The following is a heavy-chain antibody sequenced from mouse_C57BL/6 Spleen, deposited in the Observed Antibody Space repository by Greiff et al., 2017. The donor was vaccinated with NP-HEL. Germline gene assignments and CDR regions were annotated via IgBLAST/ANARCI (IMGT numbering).Heavy chain of an antibody. Sequence: EVMLVESGGGLVKPGGSLKLSCAASGFTFSDYGMHWVRQAPEKGLEWVAYISSGSSTIYYADKVKGRFTISRDNAKNTLFLQMTSLRSEDTAMYYCARQDYQRYFDVWGTGTTVTVSS. CDR1: GFTFSDYG. CDR2: ISSGSSTI. D-gene: IGHD5-5*01. V-gene: IGHV5-17*01. J-gene: IGHJ1*03. CDR3: ARQDYQRYFDV.